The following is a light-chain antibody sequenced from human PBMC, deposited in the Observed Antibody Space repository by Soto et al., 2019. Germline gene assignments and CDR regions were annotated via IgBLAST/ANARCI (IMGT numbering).Light chain of an antibody. Sequence: EIVLPQSPGTLSLSPGARAPLSCRASQSIRSPYLAWYQQKPGQAPRLLIDGASNRATDIPDRFSGSGSGTDFTLTISRLEPEDFAVYYCQQYDSWTVGQGTKVVIK. V-gene: IGKV3-20*01. CDR1: QSIRSPY. CDR2: GAS. CDR3: QQYDSWT. J-gene: IGKJ1*01.